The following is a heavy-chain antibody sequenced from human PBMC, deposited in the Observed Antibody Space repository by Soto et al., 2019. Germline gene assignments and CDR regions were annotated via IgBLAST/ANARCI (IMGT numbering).Heavy chain of an antibody. CDR3: ARVLPPFDP. J-gene: IGHJ5*02. Sequence: QVQLVQSGAEVKKPGASVKVSCKASGYTFTSYGISWVRQAPGQGLEWMGWISPHNGNTNYAQTLLGRDTMTTDTSTRTAYMVLRSLKSADTAVYYCARVLPPFDPWGQGTLVTVSS. CDR1: GYTFTSYG. CDR2: ISPHNGNT. V-gene: IGHV1-18*01.